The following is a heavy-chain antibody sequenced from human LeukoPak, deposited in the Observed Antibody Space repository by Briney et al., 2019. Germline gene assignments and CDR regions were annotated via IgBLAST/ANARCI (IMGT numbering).Heavy chain of an antibody. Sequence: GGSLRLSCAASGFTFSSYSMNWDRQAPGKGLEWVSSISSSSSYIYYADSVKGRFTISRDNAKNTLYLQMNSLRAEDTAVYYCYGANAEHWGQGTLVTVSS. CDR2: ISSSSSYI. CDR3: YGANAEH. D-gene: IGHD4-23*01. V-gene: IGHV3-21*01. J-gene: IGHJ1*01. CDR1: GFTFSSYS.